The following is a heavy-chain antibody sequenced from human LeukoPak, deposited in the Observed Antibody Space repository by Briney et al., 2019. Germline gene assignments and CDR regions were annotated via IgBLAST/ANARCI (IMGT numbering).Heavy chain of an antibody. D-gene: IGHD6-6*01. CDR1: GFTFGDYA. CDR2: IRGKPYGGTT. Sequence: PGGFLRLSCTASGFTFGDYAMSWVRQAPGKGLEWVGFIRGKPYGGTTEYAASVKGTFTISRDDSKSIAYLQMNSLKTEDTALYYCARISAGSSLDYWGQGTLVTVSS. CDR3: ARISAGSSLDY. J-gene: IGHJ4*02. V-gene: IGHV3-49*04.